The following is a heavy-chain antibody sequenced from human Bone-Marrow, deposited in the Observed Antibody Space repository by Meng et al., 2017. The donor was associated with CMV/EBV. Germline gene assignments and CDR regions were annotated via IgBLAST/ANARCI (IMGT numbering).Heavy chain of an antibody. D-gene: IGHD2-2*01. J-gene: IGHJ6*02. V-gene: IGHV1-69*05. Sequence: SVKVSCKASGGTFSSYAISWVRQAPGQGLEWMGGIIPIFGTANYAQKFQGRVTITTDESTSTAYMELSSLRSEDTAVYYCARDGAPGGWVKYQLLLHYYYYGMDVWGQGTTVPSP. CDR3: ARDGAPGGWVKYQLLLHYYYYGMDV. CDR2: IIPIFGTA. CDR1: GGTFSSYA.